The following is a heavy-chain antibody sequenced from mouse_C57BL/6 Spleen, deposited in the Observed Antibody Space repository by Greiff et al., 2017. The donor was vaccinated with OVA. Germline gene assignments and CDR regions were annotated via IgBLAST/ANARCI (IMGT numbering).Heavy chain of an antibody. D-gene: IGHD1-1*01. V-gene: IGHV1-69*01. Sequence: VQLQQPGAELVMPGASVKLSCKASGYTFTSYWMHWVKQRPGQGLEWIGEIDPSDSYTNYNQKFKGKSTLTVDKSSSTAYMQLSSLTSEDSAVYYCATKAVYGNFDYWGQGTTLTVSS. J-gene: IGHJ2*01. CDR3: ATKAVYGNFDY. CDR1: GYTFTSYW. CDR2: IDPSDSYT.